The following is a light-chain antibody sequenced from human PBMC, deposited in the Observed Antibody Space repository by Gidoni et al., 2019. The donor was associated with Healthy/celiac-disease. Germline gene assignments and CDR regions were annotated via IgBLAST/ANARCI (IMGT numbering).Light chain of an antibody. CDR3: QQYYSTPYT. J-gene: IGKJ2*01. CDR2: WAS. V-gene: IGKV4-1*01. CDR1: QSVLYSSNNKNY. Sequence: IGMNQAQDSLDVSLGERATINCKSSQSVLYSSNNKNYLAWYQQKPGQPPTLLIYWASTRESGVPARFSGSGSGTDFTLPIRSLQAEDVAVYYCQQYYSTPYTFGQGTKLEIK.